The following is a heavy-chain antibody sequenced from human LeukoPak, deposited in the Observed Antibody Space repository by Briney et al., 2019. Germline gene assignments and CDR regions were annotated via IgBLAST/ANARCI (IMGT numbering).Heavy chain of an antibody. V-gene: IGHV3-20*01. CDR2: ISRSGRAT. J-gene: IGHJ6*03. CDR3: ARVPGSHYYYYMDV. Sequence: GGSLRLSCAASGFSFDDFEMSWVRQVPGKGLEYVSGISRSGRATGYGDSVKGRFTISRDNAKNSLYLQMTSLRAEDTALYHCARVPGSHYYYYMDVWGKGTAATVSS. CDR1: GFSFDDFE.